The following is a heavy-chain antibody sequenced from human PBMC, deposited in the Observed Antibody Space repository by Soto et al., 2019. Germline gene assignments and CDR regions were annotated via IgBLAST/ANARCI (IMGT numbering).Heavy chain of an antibody. CDR3: AKDQERSSSWYGGYYYGMDV. CDR1: GYSFTSYW. J-gene: IGHJ6*02. CDR2: IYPGDSDT. D-gene: IGHD6-13*01. V-gene: IGHV5-51*01. Sequence: PGESLKISCKGSGYSFTSYWSGWVRQMPGKGLEWMGIIYPGDSDTRYSPSFQGQVTISADKSISTAYLQWSSLKASDTAVYYCAKDQERSSSWYGGYYYGMDVWGQGTTVTVSS.